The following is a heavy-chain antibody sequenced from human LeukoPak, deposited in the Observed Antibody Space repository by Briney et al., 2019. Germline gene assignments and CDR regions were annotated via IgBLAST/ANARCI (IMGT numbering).Heavy chain of an antibody. V-gene: IGHV3-7*03. CDR2: IKQDGSEK. Sequence: GGSLRLSCAASGFTLSSYWMSWVRQAPGKGLEWVANIKQDGSEKYYVDSVKGRFTISRDNAKNSLYLQMNSLRAEDTAVYYCAKEALRYCSGGSCYGDGWFDPWGQGTLVTVSS. D-gene: IGHD2-15*01. CDR1: GFTLSSYW. CDR3: AKEALRYCSGGSCYGDGWFDP. J-gene: IGHJ5*02.